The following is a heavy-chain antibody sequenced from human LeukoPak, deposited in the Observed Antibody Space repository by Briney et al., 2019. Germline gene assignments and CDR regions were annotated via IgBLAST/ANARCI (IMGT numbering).Heavy chain of an antibody. J-gene: IGHJ4*02. CDR3: ARDPPEGYFDY. D-gene: IGHD1-14*01. CDR1: GFTFSSYS. V-gene: IGHV3-21*01. CDR2: ISSSSYI. Sequence: GGSLRLSCAASGFTFSSYSMNWVRQAPGKGLEWVSSISSSSYIYYADSVKGRFTISRDNAKNSLYLQMNSLRAEDTAVYYCARDPPEGYFDYWGQGTLVTVSS.